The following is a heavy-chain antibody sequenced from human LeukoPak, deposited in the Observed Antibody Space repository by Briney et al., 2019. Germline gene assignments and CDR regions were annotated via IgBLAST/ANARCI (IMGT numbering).Heavy chain of an antibody. Sequence: SETLSLTCAVYGGSFSGYYWSWIRQPPGKGLEWIGEINHSGSTNYNPSLKSRVTISVDTSKNQFSLRLSSVTAADTAVYYCASERRYSSGRWDYYFDYWGQGTLVTVSS. CDR3: ASERRYSSGRWDYYFDY. D-gene: IGHD6-19*01. J-gene: IGHJ4*02. CDR2: INHSGST. CDR1: GGSFSGYY. V-gene: IGHV4-34*01.